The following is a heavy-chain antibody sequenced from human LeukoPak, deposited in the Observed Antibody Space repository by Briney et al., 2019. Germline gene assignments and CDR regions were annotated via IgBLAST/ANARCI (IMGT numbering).Heavy chain of an antibody. J-gene: IGHJ4*02. CDR2: IDHSGST. V-gene: IGHV4-34*01. D-gene: IGHD3-22*01. Sequence: PSETLSLTCALYGGPFSGYYWTWIRQPPGKGLEWIGEIDHSGSTSYNPSLKSRVTISGDTSKNHFSLRLSSLTAADSAVYYCARGQTKDYFDTSGYYWSQGTLVTVSS. CDR1: GGPFSGYY. CDR3: ARGQTKDYFDTSGYY.